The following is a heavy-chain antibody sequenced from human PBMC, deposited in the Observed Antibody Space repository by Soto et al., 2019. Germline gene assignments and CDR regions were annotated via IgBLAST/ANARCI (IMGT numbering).Heavy chain of an antibody. CDR2: IYWDDDK. V-gene: IGHV2-5*02. CDR1: GFSLTTSGVG. CDR3: AHRDGFGEFDS. J-gene: IGHJ5*01. D-gene: IGHD3-10*01. Sequence: QITLKESGPTLVKPTQTLTLTCTFSGFSLTTSGVGVGWIRQPPGKALEWLALIYWDDDKRYSPSLKSRLTSPKDTSRNQLVLTMTIMDPVDTATYFCAHRDGFGEFDSWGQGTLVTVSS.